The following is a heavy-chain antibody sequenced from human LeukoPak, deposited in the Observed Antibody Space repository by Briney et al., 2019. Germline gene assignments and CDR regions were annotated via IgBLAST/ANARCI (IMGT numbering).Heavy chain of an antibody. CDR2: IWYDGSNK. D-gene: IGHD3-22*01. Sequence: EGSLRLSCAASGFTFSSYGMLWVRQAPGKGLEWVAVIWYDGSNKYYADSVKGRFTISRDNSKNTLYLQMNSLRAEDTAVYYCARGEPYYYDSSGYYPFDYWGQGTLVTVSS. CDR3: ARGEPYYYDSSGYYPFDY. V-gene: IGHV3-33*01. CDR1: GFTFSSYG. J-gene: IGHJ4*02.